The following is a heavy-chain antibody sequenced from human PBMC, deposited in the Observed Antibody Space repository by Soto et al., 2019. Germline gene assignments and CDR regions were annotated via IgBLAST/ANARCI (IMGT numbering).Heavy chain of an antibody. Sequence: QVQLVQSGAEVKKPGSSVKVSCKASGGTFSSYAISWVRQAPGQGLEWMGGIIPIFGTANYAQKFQGRVTITADESTSTAYMELSSLISEDTAVYYCARDRGTIFSGYGPPYYYYYGMDVWGQGTTVTVSS. V-gene: IGHV1-69*01. CDR1: GGTFSSYA. D-gene: IGHD5-12*01. J-gene: IGHJ6*02. CDR2: IIPIFGTA. CDR3: ARDRGTIFSGYGPPYYYYYGMDV.